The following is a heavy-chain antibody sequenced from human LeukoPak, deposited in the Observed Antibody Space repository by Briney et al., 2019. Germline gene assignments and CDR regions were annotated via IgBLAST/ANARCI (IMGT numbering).Heavy chain of an antibody. V-gene: IGHV3-7*01. J-gene: IGHJ4*02. CDR2: IKQDGSAK. CDR3: ARTQRWLDY. D-gene: IGHD4-23*01. Sequence: GGSLRLSCAASGFTFINYWMNWVRQAPGKGLELVANIKQDGSAKYYVDSVKRRFTISRDNAKTALYLQMNSLRAEDTVVYYCARTQRWLDYWGQGTLVTVSS. CDR1: GFTFINYW.